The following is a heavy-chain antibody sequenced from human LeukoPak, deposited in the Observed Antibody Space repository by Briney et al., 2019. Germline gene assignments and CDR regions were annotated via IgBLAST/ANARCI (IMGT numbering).Heavy chain of an antibody. D-gene: IGHD3-22*01. CDR3: VRVSSASSGHFYWY. CDR1: GFRFSSYA. V-gene: IGHV3-23*01. J-gene: IGHJ4*02. Sequence: PGGSLRLSCAASGFRFSSYAMSWVRQAPGKGLEWVSAISGSGGSTYYADSVRGRFTISRDNSDNTLYLQMTSLRDEDTAVYYCVRVSSASSGHFYWYWGQGTLVTVSS. CDR2: ISGSGGST.